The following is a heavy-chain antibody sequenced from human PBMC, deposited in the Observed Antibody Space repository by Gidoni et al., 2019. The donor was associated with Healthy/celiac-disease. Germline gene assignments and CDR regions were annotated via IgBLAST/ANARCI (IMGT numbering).Heavy chain of an antibody. CDR3: ARVEYSYTTREYYYYGMDV. Sequence: QVQLVQSGAAVKQPGSSVKVSCKASGGTFSSYAISWVRQAPGQGLEWMGGIIPIFGTANYAQKFQGRVTITADESTSTAYMELSSLRSEDTAVYYCARVEYSYTTREYYYYGMDVWGQGTTVTVSS. D-gene: IGHD5-18*01. CDR1: GGTFSSYA. J-gene: IGHJ6*02. CDR2: IIPIFGTA. V-gene: IGHV1-69*01.